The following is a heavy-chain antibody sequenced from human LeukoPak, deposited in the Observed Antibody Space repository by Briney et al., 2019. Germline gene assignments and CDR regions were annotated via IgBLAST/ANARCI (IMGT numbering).Heavy chain of an antibody. CDR1: GFTFSTFA. V-gene: IGHV3-23*01. CDR2: IFPSGGEI. D-gene: IGHD2-8*02. J-gene: IGHJ4*02. CDR3: ATYRQVLLPFES. Sequence: GGSLRLSCAASGFTFSTFAMIWVRQPPGKGLEWVSSIFPSGGEIHYADSVRGRFTISRDNSKSTLSLQMNSLRAKDTAIYYCATYRQVLLPFESWGQGTLVTVSS.